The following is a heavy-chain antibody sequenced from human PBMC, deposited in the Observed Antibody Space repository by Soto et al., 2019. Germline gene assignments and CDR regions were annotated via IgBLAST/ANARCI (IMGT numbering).Heavy chain of an antibody. V-gene: IGHV4-30-4*01. J-gene: IGHJ6*02. CDR3: ASGPKYRYCSSTSCYSYYYYGMDV. CDR2: IYYSGST. D-gene: IGHD2-2*02. CDR1: GGSISSGDYY. Sequence: SETLSLTCTVSGGSISSGDYYWSWIRQPPGKGLEWIGYIYYSGSTYYNPSLKSRVTISVDTSKNQFSLKLSSVTAADTAVYYCASGPKYRYCSSTSCYSYYYYGMDVWGQGTTVTVSS.